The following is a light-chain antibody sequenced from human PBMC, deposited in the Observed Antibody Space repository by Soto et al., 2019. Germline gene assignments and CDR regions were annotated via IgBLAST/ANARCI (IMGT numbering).Light chain of an antibody. J-gene: IGKJ1*01. V-gene: IGKV3-15*01. Sequence: EIVMTQSPATLSVSPWERATLSCRASQSVSSNLAWYQQKPGQAPRLLIYGASTRATDVPARFSGSGSGTEFTLTISSLQSEDFAVYYCQQYNNWPETFGQGTKV. CDR1: QSVSSN. CDR2: GAS. CDR3: QQYNNWPET.